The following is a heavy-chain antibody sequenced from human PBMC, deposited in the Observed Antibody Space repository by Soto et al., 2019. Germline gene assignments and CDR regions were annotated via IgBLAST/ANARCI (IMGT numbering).Heavy chain of an antibody. CDR1: GFTFSSYA. CDR3: AKASYSGSYLNWFDP. Sequence: PGGSLRLSCAASGFTFSSYAMSWARQAPGKGLEWVSAISGSGGSTYYADSVKGRFTISRDNSKNTLYLQMNSLRAEDTAVYYCAKASYSGSYLNWFDPWVQGTLVTVSS. V-gene: IGHV3-23*01. J-gene: IGHJ5*02. CDR2: ISGSGGST. D-gene: IGHD1-26*01.